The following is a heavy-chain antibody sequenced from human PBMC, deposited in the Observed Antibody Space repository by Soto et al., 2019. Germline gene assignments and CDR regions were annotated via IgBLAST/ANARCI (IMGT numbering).Heavy chain of an antibody. CDR3: ARGTRVIRYFDWLNATPLWFDP. D-gene: IGHD3-9*01. CDR2: INSDGSST. J-gene: IGHJ5*02. Sequence: EVQLVESGGGLVQPGGSLRLSCAASGFTFSSYWMHWVRQAPGKGLVWVSRINSDGSSTSYADSVKGRFTISRDNAKNKREPQMNRLRAQEPAGYYCARGTRVIRYFDWLNATPLWFDPWGQGTLVTVSS. CDR1: GFTFSSYW. V-gene: IGHV3-74*01.